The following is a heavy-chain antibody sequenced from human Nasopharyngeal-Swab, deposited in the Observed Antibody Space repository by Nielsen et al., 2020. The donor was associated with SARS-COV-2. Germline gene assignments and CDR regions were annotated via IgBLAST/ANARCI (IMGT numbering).Heavy chain of an antibody. J-gene: IGHJ6*02. CDR2: INTNTGNP. D-gene: IGHD6-25*01. V-gene: IGHV7-4-1*02. Sequence: WVRQAPGQGLEWMGWINTNTGNPTYAQGFTGRFVFSLDTSVSTAYLQISSLKAEDTAVYYCARAFVSGWPYYYYYGMDVWGQGTTVTVSS. CDR3: ARAFVSGWPYYYYYGMDV.